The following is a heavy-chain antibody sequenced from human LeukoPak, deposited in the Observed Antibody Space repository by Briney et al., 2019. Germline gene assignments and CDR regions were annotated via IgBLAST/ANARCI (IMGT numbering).Heavy chain of an antibody. CDR3: ARGDYYDSSGYRDY. D-gene: IGHD3-22*01. J-gene: IGHJ4*02. Sequence: ASVKVSCKASGYTSTSYGISWVRQAPGQGLERMGWISAYNGNTNYAQKLQGRVTMTTDTSTSTAYMELRSLRSDDTAVYYCARGDYYDSSGYRDYWGQGTLVTVSS. V-gene: IGHV1-18*01. CDR2: ISAYNGNT. CDR1: GYTSTSYG.